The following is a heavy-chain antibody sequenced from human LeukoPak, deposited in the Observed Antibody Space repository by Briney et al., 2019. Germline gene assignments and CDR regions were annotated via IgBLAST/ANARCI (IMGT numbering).Heavy chain of an antibody. V-gene: IGHV4-39*01. Sequence: SETLSLTCTVSGGSISSSSYYWGWIRQPPGKGLEWIGSTYYSGSTYYNPSLKSRVTISVDTSKNQFSLKLSSVTAADTAVYYCASTGYSSGWYNYWGQGTLVTVSS. CDR2: TYYSGST. CDR1: GGSISSSSYY. J-gene: IGHJ4*02. CDR3: ASTGYSSGWYNY. D-gene: IGHD6-19*01.